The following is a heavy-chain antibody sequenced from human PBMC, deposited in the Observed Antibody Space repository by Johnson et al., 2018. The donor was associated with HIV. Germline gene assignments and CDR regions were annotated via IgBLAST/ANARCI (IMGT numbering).Heavy chain of an antibody. CDR3: ARDAVRIFGVVQDAFDI. Sequence: QVQLVESGGGVVQPGRSLRLSCAASGFTFSSYAMHWVRQAPGKGLEWVAVISYDGSNKYYADSVKGRFTISRDNSKNTLYLQMNSLRAEDTAVYYCARDAVRIFGVVQDAFDIWGQGTMVTVSS. J-gene: IGHJ3*02. D-gene: IGHD3-3*01. CDR1: GFTFSSYA. CDR2: ISYDGSNK. V-gene: IGHV3-30*14.